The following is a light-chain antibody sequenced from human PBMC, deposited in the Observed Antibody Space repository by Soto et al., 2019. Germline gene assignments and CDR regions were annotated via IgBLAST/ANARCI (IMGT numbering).Light chain of an antibody. Sequence: QSVLTQPASVSGSPGQSITISCTGTSSDVGSYNLVSWYQQHPGKAHKLMNYEGSKRPSGVSNRFSGSKSGNTASLTIFWLQAEDEADYYWCSYAGSSTYVFGTGTKVTVL. V-gene: IGLV2-23*01. CDR3: CSYAGSSTYV. CDR2: EGS. CDR1: SSDVGSYNL. J-gene: IGLJ1*01.